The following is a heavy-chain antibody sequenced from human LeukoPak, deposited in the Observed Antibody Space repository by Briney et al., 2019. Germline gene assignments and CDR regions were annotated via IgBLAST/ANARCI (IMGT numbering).Heavy chain of an antibody. CDR2: IYHSGST. CDR1: GGSISSSNW. J-gene: IGHJ3*02. CDR3: AREEAYCGGDCYDAFDI. D-gene: IGHD2-21*02. V-gene: IGHV4-4*02. Sequence: SETLSLTCAVSGGSISSSNWWSWVRQPPGKGLEWIGEIYHSGSTNYNPALKSRVTISVDKSKNQFSLKLSSVTAADTAVYYCAREEAYCGGDCYDAFDIWGQGTMVTVSS.